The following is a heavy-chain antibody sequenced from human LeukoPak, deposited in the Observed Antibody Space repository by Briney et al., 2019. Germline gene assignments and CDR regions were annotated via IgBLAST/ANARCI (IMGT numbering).Heavy chain of an antibody. CDR2: IYYSGST. D-gene: IGHD1-1*01. CDR3: ARVLNDYYYYMDV. J-gene: IGHJ6*03. CDR1: GGPISSHY. Sequence: SETLSLTCTISGGPISSHYGSWIRQPPGKGLEWIGYIYYSGSTNYNPSLKSRVTIPVDTSKNQFSRKLGAVTAADTAVYYCARVLNDYYYYMDVWGKGATVTVSS. V-gene: IGHV4-59*11.